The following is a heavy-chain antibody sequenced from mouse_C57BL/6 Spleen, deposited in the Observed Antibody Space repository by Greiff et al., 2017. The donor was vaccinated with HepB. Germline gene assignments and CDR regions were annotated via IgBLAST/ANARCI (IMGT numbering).Heavy chain of an antibody. V-gene: IGHV1-81*01. J-gene: IGHJ1*03. CDR2: IYPRSGNT. Sequence: QVQLQQPGAELARPGASVKLSCKASGYTFTSYGISWVKQRTGQGLEWIGEIYPRSGNTYYNEKFKGKATLTADKSSSTAYMELRILTSEDSAVYFCARGGDGYLYWYFDVWGTGTTVTVSS. CDR1: GYTFTSYG. CDR3: ARGGDGYLYWYFDV. D-gene: IGHD2-3*01.